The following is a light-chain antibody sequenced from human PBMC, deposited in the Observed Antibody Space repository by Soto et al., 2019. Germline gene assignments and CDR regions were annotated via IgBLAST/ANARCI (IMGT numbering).Light chain of an antibody. CDR2: GAS. Sequence: EIVLTQSPGTLSLSPGERATLSCRASQSVSSSYLAWYQQTPGQAPRLLIYGASSRATGIPDRFSGSGSGGDFTRTMSTLEPADLAVDYCPQYGSTSWTFGRGTMVEIK. CDR1: QSVSSSY. V-gene: IGKV3-20*01. J-gene: IGKJ1*01. CDR3: PQYGSTSWT.